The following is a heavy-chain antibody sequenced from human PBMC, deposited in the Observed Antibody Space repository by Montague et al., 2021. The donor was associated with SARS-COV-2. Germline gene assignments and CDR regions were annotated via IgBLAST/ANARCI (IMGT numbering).Heavy chain of an antibody. CDR3: ARAERGSCGDGNCYQYFFNY. Sequence: CAISGDSVAATRATFSRARVCPPVALGWRGRTYSRSEWYSDYSVSVKSRISINPDTSKNQFSLQLNSVTPEDTAVYYCARAERGSCGDGNCYQYFFNYWGQGTLVTVSS. J-gene: IGHJ4*02. D-gene: IGHD2-15*01. CDR1: GDSVAATRAT. V-gene: IGHV6-1*01. CDR2: TYSRSEWYS.